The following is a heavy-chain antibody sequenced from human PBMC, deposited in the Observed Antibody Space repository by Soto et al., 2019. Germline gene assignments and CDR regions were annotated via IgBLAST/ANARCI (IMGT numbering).Heavy chain of an antibody. J-gene: IGHJ6*02. CDR1: GGSISSGGYY. D-gene: IGHD3-10*01. CDR2: IYYSGST. V-gene: IGHV4-61*08. Sequence: TSETLSLTCTVSGGSISSGGYYWSWIRQPPGKGLEWIGYIYYSGSTNYNPSLKSRVTISVDTSKNQFSLKLSSVTAADTAVYYCARSHVTMVRGVICGMDVWGQGTTVTVSS. CDR3: ARSHVTMVRGVICGMDV.